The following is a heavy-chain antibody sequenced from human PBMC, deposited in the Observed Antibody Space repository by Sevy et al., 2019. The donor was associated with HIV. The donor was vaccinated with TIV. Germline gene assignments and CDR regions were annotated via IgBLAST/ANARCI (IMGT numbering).Heavy chain of an antibody. D-gene: IGHD3-22*01. CDR1: GFTFSSYA. Sequence: GGSLRLSCAASGFTFSSYAMSWVRQAPGKGLEWVSAISGSGGSTYYADSVKGRFTISRDNSKNTLYQQMNSLRAEDTVVYYCAKVAASDYYDSSGYYFFDYWGQGTLVTVSS. V-gene: IGHV3-23*01. CDR3: AKVAASDYYDSSGYYFFDY. J-gene: IGHJ4*02. CDR2: ISGSGGST.